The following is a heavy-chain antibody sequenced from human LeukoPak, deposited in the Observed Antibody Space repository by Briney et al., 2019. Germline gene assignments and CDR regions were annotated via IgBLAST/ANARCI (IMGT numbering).Heavy chain of an antibody. D-gene: IGHD1-26*01. CDR3: ARKTSGSYGYFDY. CDR2: ISNSGSTI. Sequence: GGSLRLSCEASGFTFSSYSMSWVRQAPGKGLEWVSYISNSGSTIYYADSVKGRFTISRDIAKSSLYLQMNSLRAEDTAVYYCARKTSGSYGYFDYWGQGTLVTVSS. V-gene: IGHV3-48*01. J-gene: IGHJ4*02. CDR1: GFTFSSYS.